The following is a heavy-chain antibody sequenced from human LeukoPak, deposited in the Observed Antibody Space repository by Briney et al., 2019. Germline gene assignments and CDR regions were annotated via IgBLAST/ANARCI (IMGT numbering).Heavy chain of an antibody. Sequence: SQTLSLTCTVSGGSISSGSYYWNWIRQPAGKGLEWIGRIYTSGSTNYNPSLKGRVTISVDTSKNQFSLKLSSVTAADTAVYYCSRVYCGGDCYQFDPWGQGTLVTVSS. CDR1: GGSISSGSYY. V-gene: IGHV4-61*02. D-gene: IGHD2-21*02. CDR3: SRVYCGGDCYQFDP. CDR2: IYTSGST. J-gene: IGHJ5*02.